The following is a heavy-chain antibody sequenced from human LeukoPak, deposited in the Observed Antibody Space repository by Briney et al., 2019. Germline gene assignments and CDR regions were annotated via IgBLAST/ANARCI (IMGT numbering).Heavy chain of an antibody. Sequence: GGSLRVSCVESGFSFSSYSMNRGRQAPGKGLEWVSYISSSSSYIYYADSVKGRFTISRENAKNSLYLRMNSLRAEDTAVYYCAHTIVVATLNSFTTWGQGTLVTVSS. CDR1: GFSFSSYS. CDR2: ISSSSSYI. J-gene: IGHJ5*02. V-gene: IGHV3-21*01. D-gene: IGHD1-26*01. CDR3: AHTIVVATLNSFTT.